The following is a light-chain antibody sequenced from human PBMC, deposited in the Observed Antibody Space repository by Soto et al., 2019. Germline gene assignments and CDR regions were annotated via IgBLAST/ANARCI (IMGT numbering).Light chain of an antibody. CDR3: QQYNNWT. CDR1: QSVSTN. J-gene: IGKJ1*01. Sequence: EIVMEQSPATLSVSPGGRVTLSCSASQSVSTNLAWYQQKPGRXSRLLIFGASTRATGIPARFSASGSETELTLTISSLQSADFAVYYCQQYNNWTFGQGTKVDIK. V-gene: IGKV3-15*01. CDR2: GAS.